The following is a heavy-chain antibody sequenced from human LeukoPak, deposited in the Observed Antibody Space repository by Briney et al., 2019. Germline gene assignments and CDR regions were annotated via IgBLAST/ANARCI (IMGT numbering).Heavy chain of an antibody. CDR3: AKDGIAVAGISAWY. J-gene: IGHJ4*02. Sequence: PGGSLRLSCVVSGFTFSSYAMTWVRQAPGKRLEWVSGISDSGGSTYYADSVKGRFTISRDNSKNTVYLHMNSLRAEDTAVYYCAKDGIAVAGISAWYWGQGTQVTVSS. CDR2: ISDSGGST. V-gene: IGHV3-23*01. D-gene: IGHD6-19*01. CDR1: GFTFSSYA.